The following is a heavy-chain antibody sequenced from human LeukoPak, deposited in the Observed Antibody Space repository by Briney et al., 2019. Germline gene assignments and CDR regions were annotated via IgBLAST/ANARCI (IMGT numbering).Heavy chain of an antibody. CDR1: EYSFTNYW. CDR2: IYPGDSDT. D-gene: IGHD4-11*01. CDR3: TRHRRSSIYSSFDY. J-gene: IGHJ4*02. V-gene: IGHV5-51*01. Sequence: HGESLKISCKGSEYSFTNYWIGWVRQMPGKGLEWMGSIYPGDSDTRYSPSFQGQVTISADRSISTAYLQRSSLKASDTAMYYCTRHRRSSIYSSFDYWGQGTLVTVSS.